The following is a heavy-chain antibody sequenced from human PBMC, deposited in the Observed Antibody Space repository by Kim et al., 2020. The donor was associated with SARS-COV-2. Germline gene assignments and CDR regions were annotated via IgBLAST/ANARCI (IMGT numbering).Heavy chain of an antibody. CDR3: ARETYSSSPHDYHYGMDV. J-gene: IGHJ6*02. CDR2: IYTSGST. CDR1: GGSISSYY. Sequence: SETLSLTCTVSGGSISSYYWSWIRQPAGKGLEWIGRIYTSGSTNYNPSLKSRVTMSVDTSKNQFSLKLSSVTAADTAVYYCARETYSSSPHDYHYGMDVWGRGTTVTVSS. D-gene: IGHD6-13*01. V-gene: IGHV4-4*07.